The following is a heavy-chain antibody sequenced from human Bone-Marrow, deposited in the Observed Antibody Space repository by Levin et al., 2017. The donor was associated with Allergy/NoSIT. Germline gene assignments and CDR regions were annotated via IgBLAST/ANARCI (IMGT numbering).Heavy chain of an antibody. J-gene: IGHJ1*01. V-gene: IGHV1-2*06. D-gene: IGHD2-15*01. CDR3: ARDPEDSDILVVISAGFQH. CDR2: INPNSGGT. Sequence: GESLKISCKASGYTFTGYYMHWVRQAPGQGLEWMGRINPNSGGTNYAQKFQGRVTMTRDTSISTAYMELSRLRSDDTAVYYCARDPEDSDILVVISAGFQHWGQGTLVTVSS. CDR1: GYTFTGYY.